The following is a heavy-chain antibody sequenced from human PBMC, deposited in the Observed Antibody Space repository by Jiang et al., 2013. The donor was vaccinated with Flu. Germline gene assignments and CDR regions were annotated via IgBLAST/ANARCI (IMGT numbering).Heavy chain of an antibody. CDR3: ASSYYDSSGYSVFDY. J-gene: IGHJ4*02. V-gene: IGHV1-69*01. D-gene: IGHD3-22*01. CDR2: IIPIFGTA. Sequence: GIIPIFGTANYAQKLQGRVTITADESTSTAYMELSSLRSEDTAVYYCASSYYDSSGYSVFDYWGQGTLVTVSS.